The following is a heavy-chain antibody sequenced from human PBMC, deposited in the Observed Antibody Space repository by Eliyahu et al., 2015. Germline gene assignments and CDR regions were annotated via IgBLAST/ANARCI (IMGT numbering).Heavy chain of an antibody. D-gene: IGHD6-6*01. CDR1: GDSISTYY. V-gene: IGHV4-4*08. CDR3: AALFGYSTSSDYFDY. Sequence: QVQLQESGPGLVKPSETLSLICTVSGDSISTYYWTWIRQPPGKGLEWIGNIYTGGSTTYNPSLKSRVTISGDTSRNQFSLNLTSVTAADTAMYYCAALFGYSTSSDYFDYWGQGTLVTVSS. CDR2: IYTGGST. J-gene: IGHJ4*02.